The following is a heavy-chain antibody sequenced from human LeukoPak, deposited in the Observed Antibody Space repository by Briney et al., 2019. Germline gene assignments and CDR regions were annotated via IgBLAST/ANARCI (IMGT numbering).Heavy chain of an antibody. V-gene: IGHV1-24*01. CDR3: ARGYDSSRRGAFDI. D-gene: IGHD3-22*01. CDR1: GYTLTELS. CDR2: FDPEDGET. J-gene: IGHJ3*02. Sequence: ASVKVSCKVSGYTLTELSMHWVRQAPGKGLEWMGGFDPEDGETIYAQKFQGRVTMTEDTSTDTAYMELSSLRSDDTAMYYCARGYDSSRRGAFDIWGQGTMVTVSS.